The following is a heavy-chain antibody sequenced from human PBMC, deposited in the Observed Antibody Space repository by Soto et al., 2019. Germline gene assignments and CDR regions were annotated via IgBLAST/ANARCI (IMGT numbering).Heavy chain of an antibody. CDR1: GGTFGTYS. J-gene: IGHJ6*02. D-gene: IGHD3-10*01. CDR2: MLRYTYRS. V-gene: IGHV1-69*08. CDR3: AGEDVRGWEV. Sequence: QVHLVQSGAEVKKPGSSVRVSCKASGGTFGTYSITWVRQGPGQGLEWMGRMLRYTYRSDYSPKFQGRVESSADKSTTTAYMDLNSLTSEDTAVYYCAGEDVRGWEVWGQGTTVRVSS.